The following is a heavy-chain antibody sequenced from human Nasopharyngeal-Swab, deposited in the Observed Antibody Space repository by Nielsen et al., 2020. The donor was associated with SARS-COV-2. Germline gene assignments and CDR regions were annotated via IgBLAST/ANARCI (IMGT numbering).Heavy chain of an antibody. CDR2: IRSKGNNYAT. CDR1: GFTFSDSA. V-gene: IGHV3-73*01. J-gene: IGHJ4*02. D-gene: IGHD2-15*01. Sequence: GESLKISCAASGFTFSDSAIHWVRPASGEGLEWVARIRSKGNNYATAYSASVKGRFIIFRDEPTNTAYLQMNSLKTEDTAMYYCTRCGGGCYSGRDYWGQGTLVTVSS. CDR3: TRCGGGCYSGRDY.